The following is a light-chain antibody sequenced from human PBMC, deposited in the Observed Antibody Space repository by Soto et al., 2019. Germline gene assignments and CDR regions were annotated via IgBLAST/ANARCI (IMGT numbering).Light chain of an antibody. CDR3: QHYSVYWT. CDR2: HAS. J-gene: IGKJ1*01. V-gene: IGKV1-5*02. CDR1: QSVSTR. Sequence: IQMPQCPSSLCASVGDRFTIICRASQSVSTRLAWCQQNPGKAPKLLIYHASSRAGGVPSRFTGSGSGTAFTITINSLQPDDFPTYCCQHYSVYWTFAQGTKVDIK.